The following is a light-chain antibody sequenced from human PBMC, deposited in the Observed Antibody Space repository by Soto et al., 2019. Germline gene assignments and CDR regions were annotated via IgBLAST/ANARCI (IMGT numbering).Light chain of an antibody. CDR1: SSDVGGYNN. CDR2: EVS. V-gene: IGLV2-14*01. J-gene: IGLJ1*01. Sequence: QSVLTQPASVSRSPGQSITISCTGTSSDVGGYNNVSWYQQHPGKAPKLMIYEVSNRPSGDSNRFSGSKSGNTASLTISGLQAEDEADYYCSSYTSSSTRVFGTGTKVTVL. CDR3: SSYTSSSTRV.